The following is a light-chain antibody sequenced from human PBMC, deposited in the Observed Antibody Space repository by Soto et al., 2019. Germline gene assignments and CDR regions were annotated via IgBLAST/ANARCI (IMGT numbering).Light chain of an antibody. CDR3: QQYYITPLT. V-gene: IGKV4-1*01. J-gene: IGKJ4*01. CDR2: WAS. Sequence: ILMTQSPDSLAVSLGERATINCKSSQSVLYSSDNNNYLAWYQQKPGQPPQLLIYWASTRESGVPDRFSGSGSGTAFTLTISSMQAEDVAVYYCQQYYITPLTFGGGTKVDIK. CDR1: QSVLYSSDNNNY.